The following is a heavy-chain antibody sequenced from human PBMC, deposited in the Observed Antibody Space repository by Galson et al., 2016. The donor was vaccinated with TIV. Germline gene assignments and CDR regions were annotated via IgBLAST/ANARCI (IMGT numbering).Heavy chain of an antibody. V-gene: IGHV5-51*03. D-gene: IGHD2-21*01. Sequence: QSGAEVTKSGESLKISCKGSGSRFSTSWIGWVRQMPGKGLEWMGIIFPGDSETRYSPSFQGQVTISADKSISTAYVQWSSLKASDTAMYYCASLGDCGGHYLTDASDIWGQGTTVTVSS. CDR1: GSRFSTSW. CDR2: IFPGDSET. J-gene: IGHJ3*02. CDR3: ASLGDCGGHYLTDASDI.